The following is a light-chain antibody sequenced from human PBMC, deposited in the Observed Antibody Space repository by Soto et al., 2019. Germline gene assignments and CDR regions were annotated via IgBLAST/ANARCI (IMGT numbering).Light chain of an antibody. CDR1: SSDVGAYDF. CDR2: EVS. Sequence: QSVLTQPASVSGSPGQSITISCTGTSSDVGAYDFVSWCQQLPGKAPKLIISEVSNRPSGVSSRFSGSKSGNTASLTISGLHPDDEASYYCTSYTPSSTRVFGTGTKLSVL. J-gene: IGLJ1*01. CDR3: TSYTPSSTRV. V-gene: IGLV2-14*01.